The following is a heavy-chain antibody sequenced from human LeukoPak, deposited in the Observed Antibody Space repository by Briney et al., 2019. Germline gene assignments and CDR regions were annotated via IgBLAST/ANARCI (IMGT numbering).Heavy chain of an antibody. D-gene: IGHD6-13*01. CDR3: ARDPYQAAAELFQEYYFDY. Sequence: ASVKVSCKASGYTFTGYYMHWVRQAPGQGLEWMGWINPNSGGTNYAQKFQGRVTMTRDTSTSTAYMELSRLRSDDTAVYYCARDPYQAAAELFQEYYFDYWGQGTLVTVSS. J-gene: IGHJ4*02. V-gene: IGHV1-2*02. CDR2: INPNSGGT. CDR1: GYTFTGYY.